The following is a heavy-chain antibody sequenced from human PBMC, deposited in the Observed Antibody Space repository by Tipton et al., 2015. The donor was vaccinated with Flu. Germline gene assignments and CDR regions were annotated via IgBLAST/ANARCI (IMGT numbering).Heavy chain of an antibody. D-gene: IGHD3-10*01. CDR1: GDSINSDYY. V-gene: IGHV4-38-2*01. J-gene: IGHJ4*02. Sequence: TLSLTCAVSGDSINSDYYWGWIRQPPGKGLEWIGCVYHGGTTYYNPSLKSRVAISLDTLKNQFSLKLTSVTAADTAVYYCATTTYFYGSGSHDYWGQGTLVTVSS. CDR3: ATTTYFYGSGSHDY. CDR2: VYHGGTT.